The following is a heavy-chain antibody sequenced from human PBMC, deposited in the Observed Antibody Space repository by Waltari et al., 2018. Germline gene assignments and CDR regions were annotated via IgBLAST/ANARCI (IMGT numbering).Heavy chain of an antibody. V-gene: IGHV4-38-2*02. CDR3: AREIIYSGSYD. CDR2: IYHSGST. Sequence: QVQLQESGPGLVKPSETLSLTCTVSGYSIRSGYYWGWIRQPPGKGLEWIGSIYHSGSTYYNPSLKSRVTISVDTSKNQFSLKLSSVTAADTAVYYCAREIIYSGSYDWGQGTLVTVSS. D-gene: IGHD1-26*01. CDR1: GYSIRSGYY. J-gene: IGHJ4*02.